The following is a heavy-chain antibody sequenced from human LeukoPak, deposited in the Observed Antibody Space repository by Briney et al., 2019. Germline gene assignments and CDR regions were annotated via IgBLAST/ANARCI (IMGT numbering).Heavy chain of an antibody. CDR3: ATDSGSYSLFDY. D-gene: IGHD1-26*01. CDR2: IKEDGSAK. V-gene: IGHV3-7*03. Sequence: GGSLRLSCAASGFTFSNYWMSWVRQAPGKGLEWVGNIKEDGSAKYYVDSVRGRFAISRDNAKNSLYLQMNSLRAEDTAVYYCATDSGSYSLFDYWGQGTLVTVSS. CDR1: GFTFSNYW. J-gene: IGHJ4*02.